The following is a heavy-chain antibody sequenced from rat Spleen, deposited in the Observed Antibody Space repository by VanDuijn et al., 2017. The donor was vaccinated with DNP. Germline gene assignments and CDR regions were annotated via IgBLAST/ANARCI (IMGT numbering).Heavy chain of an antibody. V-gene: IGHV2-27*01. D-gene: IGHD1-12*02. CDR3: ARWDDDGWFAY. J-gene: IGHJ3*01. CDR1: GFSLTSYH. Sequence: QVQLKESGPGLVQPSQTLSLTCTVSGFSLTSYHVHWVRQPPGKGLEWMGRIQSGGSTDYNSALKSRLSISRDTSKSHGFLKMNSVQTEDTAMYFWARWDDDGWFAYWGQGTLVTVSS. CDR2: IQSGGST.